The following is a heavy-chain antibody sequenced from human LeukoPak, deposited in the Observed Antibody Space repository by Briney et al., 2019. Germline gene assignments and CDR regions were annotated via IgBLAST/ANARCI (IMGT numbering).Heavy chain of an antibody. V-gene: IGHV1-69*05. CDR1: GGTFSSYA. J-gene: IGHJ4*02. Sequence: SVKVSCKASGGTFSSYAISWVRQAPGQGLEWMGGIIPIFGTANYAQKFQGSVTITTDESTSTAYMELSSLRSEDTSVYYCARGTGGMATIYYFDYWGQGTLVTVSP. CDR2: IIPIFGTA. D-gene: IGHD5-24*01. CDR3: ARGTGGMATIYYFDY.